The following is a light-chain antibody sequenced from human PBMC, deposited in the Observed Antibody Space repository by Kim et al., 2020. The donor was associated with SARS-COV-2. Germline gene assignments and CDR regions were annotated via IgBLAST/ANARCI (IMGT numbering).Light chain of an antibody. J-gene: IGLJ3*02. V-gene: IGLV1-44*01. Sequence: RDTISCSGRSSNIGSNFVNWYQQLPGTAPKLLIYSNDYRSSGVPDRFSGSKSGTSASLAISGLQSEDEADYYCVAWDDSLNGSVFGGGTQLTVL. CDR3: VAWDDSLNGSV. CDR1: SSNIGSNF. CDR2: SND.